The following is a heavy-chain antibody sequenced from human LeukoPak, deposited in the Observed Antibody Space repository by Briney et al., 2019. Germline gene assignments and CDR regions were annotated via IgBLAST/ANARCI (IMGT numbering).Heavy chain of an antibody. CDR1: GFTFSSYS. D-gene: IGHD1-14*01. CDR2: TTSSTTTI. V-gene: IGHV3-48*01. Sequence: GGSLRLSCAASGFTFSSYSMNWVRQAPGKGLEWVSHTTSSTTTIYSADSVRGRFTISRDNDKNSLYLQMSSLRAEDTAVYYCARAGTGTYYYYLDVRGKGTTVTVSS. CDR3: ARAGTGTYYYYLDV. J-gene: IGHJ6*03.